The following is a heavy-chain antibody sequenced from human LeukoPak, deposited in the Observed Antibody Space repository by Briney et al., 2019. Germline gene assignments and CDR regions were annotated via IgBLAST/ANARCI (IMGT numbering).Heavy chain of an antibody. Sequence: GGSLRLSCAASGFTFSTYAMTWVRQAPGKGLEWVSSITSSGDGTSAADSVTGRFSISRDNSKSTLYLQMNSLRVEDTAVYYCAKAGLVRGGALDSWGQGTLVTVSS. CDR3: AKAGLVRGGALDS. CDR2: ITSSGDGT. D-gene: IGHD4/OR15-4a*01. J-gene: IGHJ4*02. CDR1: GFTFSTYA. V-gene: IGHV3-23*01.